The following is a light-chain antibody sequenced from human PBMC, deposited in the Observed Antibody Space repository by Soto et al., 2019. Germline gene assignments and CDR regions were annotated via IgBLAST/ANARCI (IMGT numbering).Light chain of an antibody. CDR1: SSDVGAYTY. J-gene: IGLJ1*01. CDR2: GVT. V-gene: IGLV2-8*01. CDR3: SSYAGSNNYV. Sequence: QSVLTQPPCASGSPGQSVTISCTGTSSDVGAYTYVSWYQQHPGKAPKLMIYGVTERPSGVPDRFSGSKSGNTASLTVSGLQTEDEAYYYCSSYAGSNNYVFGTGTKVTVL.